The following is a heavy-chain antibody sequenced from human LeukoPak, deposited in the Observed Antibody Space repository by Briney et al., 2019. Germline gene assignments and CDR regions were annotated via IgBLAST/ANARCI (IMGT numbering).Heavy chain of an antibody. J-gene: IGHJ4*02. V-gene: IGHV3-33*06. Sequence: GRSLRLSCAASGFPFSTYGMHWVRQAPGRRLEWVAFIWYDGSNKYYADSVKGRFTISRDNSKNTLYLQMNSLRVEDTAVYYCGKDFSYYDSSGSGPDYWGQGTLVTVSS. CDR2: IWYDGSNK. CDR3: GKDFSYYDSSGSGPDY. D-gene: IGHD3-22*01. CDR1: GFPFSTYG.